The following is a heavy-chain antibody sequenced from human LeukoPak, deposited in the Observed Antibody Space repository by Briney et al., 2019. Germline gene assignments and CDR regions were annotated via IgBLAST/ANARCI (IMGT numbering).Heavy chain of an antibody. CDR2: ISHRGST. CDR1: GGSISSNRYH. Sequence: PSKTLSLTCSVSGGSISSNRYHWAWLRQPPGKVVEWIGSISHRGSTYYNPSLQSRVTTSVDTSKNQFSLKLSSVIAADTAVYYCARATYCGGDCYSPYYYYMDVWGNGTTVTVSS. CDR3: ARATYCGGDCYSPYYYYMDV. D-gene: IGHD2-21*02. V-gene: IGHV4-39*07. J-gene: IGHJ6*03.